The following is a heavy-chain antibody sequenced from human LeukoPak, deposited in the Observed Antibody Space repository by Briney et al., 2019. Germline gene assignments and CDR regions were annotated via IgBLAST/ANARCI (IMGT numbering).Heavy chain of an antibody. V-gene: IGHV1-2*04. J-gene: IGHJ5*02. CDR3: ARRTIFGVVTDNWFDP. CDR2: INPNSGGT. Sequence: GASVKVSCKASGYTFTGYYMHWVRQAPGQGLEWMGWINPNSGGTNYAQKFQGWVTMTRDTSISTAYMELSRLRSDDTAVYYCARRTIFGVVTDNWFDPWGQGTLVTVSS. D-gene: IGHD3-3*01. CDR1: GYTFTGYY.